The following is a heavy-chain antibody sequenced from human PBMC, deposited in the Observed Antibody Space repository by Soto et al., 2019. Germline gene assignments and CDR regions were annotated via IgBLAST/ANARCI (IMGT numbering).Heavy chain of an antibody. CDR1: GGTFSSYT. CDR3: ARSAAAGQNWYFDL. CDR2: IIPILGIA. Sequence: QVQLVQSGAEVKKPGSSVKVSCKASGGTFSSYTISWVRQAPGQGLEWMGRIIPILGIANYAQKFQGRVTITADKSTGTAYMELSSLRAESTAVYYCARSAAAGQNWYFDLWGRGTLVTVSS. V-gene: IGHV1-69*02. J-gene: IGHJ2*01. D-gene: IGHD6-13*01.